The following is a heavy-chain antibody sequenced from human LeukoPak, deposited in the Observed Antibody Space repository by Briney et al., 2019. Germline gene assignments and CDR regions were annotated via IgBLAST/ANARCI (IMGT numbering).Heavy chain of an antibody. D-gene: IGHD5-18*01. Sequence: GASVTVSCKASGYTFTGYYIHWVRQAPGQGLEWMGWINPKSGGTNYPQKFQGRVTMTRDTSISTAYMELSRLRSDDTAVYYCAREDTATMYYYYYSMDVWGQGTTVTVSS. CDR3: AREDTATMYYYYYSMDV. CDR2: INPKSGGT. CDR1: GYTFTGYY. V-gene: IGHV1-2*02. J-gene: IGHJ6*02.